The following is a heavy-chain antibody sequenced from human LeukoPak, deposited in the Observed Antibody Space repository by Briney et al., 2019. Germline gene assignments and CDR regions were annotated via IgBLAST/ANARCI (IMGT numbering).Heavy chain of an antibody. CDR3: ARDLGQYYDTSDNWFDP. V-gene: IGHV3-9*01. J-gene: IGHJ5*02. Sequence: GGSLRLSCVASGFTFDDYAMHWVRQAPGKGLEWVAGINWNSVSAVYADSLKSRLTISRDNAKNTLNLQMNSLRAEDTAVYYCARDLGQYYDTSDNWFDPWGQGTLVTVSS. CDR2: INWNSVSA. D-gene: IGHD3-22*01. CDR1: GFTFDDYA.